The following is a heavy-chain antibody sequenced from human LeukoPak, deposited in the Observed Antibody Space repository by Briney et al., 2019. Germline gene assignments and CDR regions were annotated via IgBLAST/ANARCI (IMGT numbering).Heavy chain of an antibody. V-gene: IGHV4-34*01. CDR2: IYHSGST. CDR1: GGSFSGYY. Sequence: SETLSLTCAVYGGSFSGYYWSWIRQPPGKGPEWIGSIYHSGSTYYNPSLKTRVTISVDTSKNQFSLKLSSVTAADTAVYYCARNVLLWFGELSDWFDPWGQGTLVTVSS. D-gene: IGHD3-10*01. J-gene: IGHJ5*02. CDR3: ARNVLLWFGELSDWFDP.